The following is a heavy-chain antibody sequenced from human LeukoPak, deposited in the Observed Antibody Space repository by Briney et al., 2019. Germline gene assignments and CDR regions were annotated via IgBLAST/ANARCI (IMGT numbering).Heavy chain of an antibody. V-gene: IGHV3-23*01. J-gene: IGHJ4*02. CDR2: ISGNGGNI. CDR3: AKDERNWNYNLASQTYD. CDR1: GFTFNTYS. Sequence: GGSLRLSCAASGFTFNTYSMHWVRQAPGKGLEWVSSISGNGGNIYYADSVKGRFTVSRDNSKNTLYLQMSSLRAEDTAVYYCAKDERNWNYNLASQTYDWGQGTLVTVSS. D-gene: IGHD1-7*01.